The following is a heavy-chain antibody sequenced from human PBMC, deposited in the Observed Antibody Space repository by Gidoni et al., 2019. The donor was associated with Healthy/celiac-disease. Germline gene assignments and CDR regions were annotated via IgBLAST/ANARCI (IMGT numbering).Heavy chain of an antibody. D-gene: IGHD3-3*01. V-gene: IGHV3-11*01. Sequence: QLQLVGSGGGLVKPGGSLRLSCAASGFSFSYYSLNWIRQAPGKVLEWVSYISSSGSTIYYADSVKGRCTISRDNAKNSLYLQMNSLRAEDTAVYYCAQGGDFGSGSPLGNWFDPWGQGTLVTVSS. CDR2: ISSSGSTI. CDR1: GFSFSYYS. J-gene: IGHJ5*02. CDR3: AQGGDFGSGSPLGNWFDP.